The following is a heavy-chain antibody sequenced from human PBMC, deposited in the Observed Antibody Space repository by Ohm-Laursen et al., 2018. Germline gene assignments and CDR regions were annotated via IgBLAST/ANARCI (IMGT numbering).Heavy chain of an antibody. J-gene: IGHJ4*02. D-gene: IGHD3-16*02. CDR3: VRKRVADHDYVWGSYPQIFDY. V-gene: IGHV3-35*01. CDR2: VSWNGSRT. Sequence: GSLRLSCTASGFTFSNSDMNWVHQAPGKGLEWVSGVSWNGSRTHYADSVKGRFIIPRDNSRNTLYLQTNSLRAEDTAVYYCVRKRVADHDYVWGSYPQIFDYWGQGTLVTVSS. CDR1: GFTFSNSD.